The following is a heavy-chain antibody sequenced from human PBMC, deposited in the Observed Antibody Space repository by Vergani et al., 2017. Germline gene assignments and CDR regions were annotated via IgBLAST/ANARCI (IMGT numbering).Heavy chain of an antibody. CDR3: AKDYYDSSGYYYFDY. D-gene: IGHD3-22*01. Sequence: QVQLVESGGGVVQPGGSLRLSCAASGFTFSSYGMHWVRQAPGKGLEWVAFIRYDGSNKYYADSVKGRFTISRDNSKNTLYLQMNSLRAEDTAVYYCAKDYYDSSGYYYFDYGGQGTLVTVSS. CDR1: GFTFSSYG. V-gene: IGHV3-30*02. CDR2: IRYDGSNK. J-gene: IGHJ4*02.